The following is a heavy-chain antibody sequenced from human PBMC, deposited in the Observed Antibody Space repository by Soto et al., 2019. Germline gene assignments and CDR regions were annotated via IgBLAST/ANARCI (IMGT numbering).Heavy chain of an antibody. D-gene: IGHD2-15*01. Sequence: GGSLRLSCAASVFTFIRSWMSWVRQAPGKGLEWVANIKQDGSEKYYVDSVKGRFTTSRDNAKNSLYLQMNSLKTEDTAVYYCTTGTLYYYYGMDVWGQETTVTVSS. CDR1: VFTFIRSW. CDR2: IKQDGSEK. CDR3: TTGTLYYYYGMDV. V-gene: IGHV3-7*03. J-gene: IGHJ6*02.